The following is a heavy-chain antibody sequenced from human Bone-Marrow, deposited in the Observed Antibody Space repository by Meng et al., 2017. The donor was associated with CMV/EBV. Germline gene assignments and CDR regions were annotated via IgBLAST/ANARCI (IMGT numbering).Heavy chain of an antibody. J-gene: IGHJ4*02. D-gene: IGHD6-13*01. Sequence: GESLKISCAASGFTFNKYAMSWVRQAPGKGLEWVSGITGSGGSAFYADSVKGRFTISRDNSKNTLYLQMNSLRAEDTAVYYCARDSSSWSHFDYWGQGTLVTVSS. CDR1: GFTFNKYA. V-gene: IGHV3-23*01. CDR3: ARDSSSWSHFDY. CDR2: ITGSGGSA.